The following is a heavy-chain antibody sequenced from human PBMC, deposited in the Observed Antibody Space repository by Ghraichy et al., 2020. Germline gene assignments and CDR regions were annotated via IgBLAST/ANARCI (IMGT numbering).Heavy chain of an antibody. V-gene: IGHV3-23*01. J-gene: IGHJ4*02. CDR1: GFIFTNYA. Sequence: GGSLRLSCAASGFIFTNYAMNWVRQAPGKGLEWVSAFSGSGGRTFYADSVKGRFTISRDNSKNTVYLQMNSLRADDTAVYYCAKDEKDDGRGYFWFNAWGQGTLGTVS. CDR2: FSGSGGRT. D-gene: IGHD3-22*01. CDR3: AKDEKDDGRGYFWFNA.